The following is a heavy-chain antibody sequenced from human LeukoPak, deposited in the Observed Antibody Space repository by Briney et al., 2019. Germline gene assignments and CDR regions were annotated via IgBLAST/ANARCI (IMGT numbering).Heavy chain of an antibody. V-gene: IGHV3-23*01. CDR3: AKGSIPAYYFDY. Sequence: GGSLRLSCAASGFTFSSYAMSWVRQAPGKGLEWVSTISGSGTTYYADSVKGRFTISRDNSKNTLYLQMNSLRAEDTAVYYCAKGSIPAYYFDYWGQGTLVTVSS. CDR1: GFTFSSYA. CDR2: ISGSGTT. J-gene: IGHJ4*02.